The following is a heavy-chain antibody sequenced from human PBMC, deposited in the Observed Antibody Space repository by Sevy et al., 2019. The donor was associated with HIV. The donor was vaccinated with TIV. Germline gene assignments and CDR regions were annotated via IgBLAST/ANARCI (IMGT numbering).Heavy chain of an antibody. CDR1: GFTFSSYG. CDR2: ISNDGSNK. CDR3: SKWSMGGARWLQLGAFDF. J-gene: IGHJ3*01. V-gene: IGHV3-30*18. Sequence: GGSLRLSCAASGFTFSSYGMHWVRQAPGKGLEWVAVISNDGSNKYYGDSVKGRLNISRENSKNTLYLKMNSLKAEDTAVYYCSKWSMGGARWLQLGAFDFWGQGTMVTVSS. D-gene: IGHD5-12*01.